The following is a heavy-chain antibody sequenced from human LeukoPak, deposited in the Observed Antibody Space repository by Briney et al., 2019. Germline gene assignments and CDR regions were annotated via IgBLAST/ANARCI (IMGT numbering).Heavy chain of an antibody. CDR2: IRYDGNNK. CDR3: AKNGPDYIWGNYLDY. D-gene: IGHD3-16*01. J-gene: IGHJ4*02. Sequence: PTGGSLRLSCAASGFTFSTYGMHWVRQAPGKGLEWVAFIRYDGNNKYYADSVKGRFTIYRENSKNLLYLEMKSLRPEDTAVYYCAKNGPDYIWGNYLDYWGQGTLVTVSS. CDR1: GFTFSTYG. V-gene: IGHV3-30*02.